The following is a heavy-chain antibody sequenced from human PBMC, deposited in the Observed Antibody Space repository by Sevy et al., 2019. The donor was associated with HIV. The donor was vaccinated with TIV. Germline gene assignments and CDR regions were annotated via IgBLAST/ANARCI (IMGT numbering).Heavy chain of an antibody. CDR2: IRSKAYGGTT. Sequence: SPRLSCAASGFTFSSYDMHWVRQAPGKGLEWVAFIRSKAYGGTTEYAASVKGRFTISRDESKSIAYLQMNSLKTEDTAVYYCTRVEGAADWGMDVWGQGTTVTVSS. D-gene: IGHD1-26*01. CDR3: TRVEGAADWGMDV. CDR1: GFTFSSYD. V-gene: IGHV3-49*04. J-gene: IGHJ6*02.